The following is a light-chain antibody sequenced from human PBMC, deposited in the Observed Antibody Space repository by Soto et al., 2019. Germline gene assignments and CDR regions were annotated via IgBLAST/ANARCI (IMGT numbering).Light chain of an antibody. Sequence: QSVLTQSPSASASLGASVKLTCTLSSGHSNYAIAWHQQQPEKGPRYLMKVNSGGSHIKGDGIPDRFSGSSSGAERYPFISRLQSEDEADYYCQTWGTGSAIVVFGGGTQLTVL. CDR3: QTWGTGSAIVV. CDR2: VNSGGSH. V-gene: IGLV4-69*01. J-gene: IGLJ7*01. CDR1: SGHSNYA.